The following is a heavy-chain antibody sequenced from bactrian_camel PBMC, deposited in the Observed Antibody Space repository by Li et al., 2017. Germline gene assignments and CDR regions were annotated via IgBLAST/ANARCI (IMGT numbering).Heavy chain of an antibody. V-gene: IGHV3-2*01. J-gene: IGHJ6*01. Sequence: DSVKSQFTISRDNAKKTLYLQMYRLKPEDTAVYYCATGSTDDSFYTHPSDFGYWGQGTQVTVSS. D-gene: IGHD2*01. CDR3: ATGSTDDSFYTHPSDFGY.